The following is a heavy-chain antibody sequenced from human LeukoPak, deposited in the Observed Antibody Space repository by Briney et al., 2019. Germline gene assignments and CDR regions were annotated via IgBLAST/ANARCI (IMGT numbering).Heavy chain of an antibody. Sequence: SETLSLTCTVSGGSISSSSYYWGWIRQPPGKGLEWIGSIYYSGSTYYNPSLKSRVTISVDTPKNQFYLKLGSVTAADTAVYYCARDFDYDSRDDAFDIWGQGTMVTVSS. V-gene: IGHV4-39*07. CDR3: ARDFDYDSRDDAFDI. CDR2: IYYSGST. J-gene: IGHJ3*02. CDR1: GGSISSSSYY. D-gene: IGHD3-22*01.